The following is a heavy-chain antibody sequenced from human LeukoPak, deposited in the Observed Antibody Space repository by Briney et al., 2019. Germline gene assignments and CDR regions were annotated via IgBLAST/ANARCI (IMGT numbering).Heavy chain of an antibody. D-gene: IGHD6-19*01. J-gene: IGHJ4*02. CDR3: ASSPIAVALPSY. CDR2: IEEDGSQQ. CDR1: GLSFSSYW. Sequence: GGSLRLSCAASGLSFSSYWMSWVRQAPGKGLEWVANIEEDGSQQFYVDSVKGRFTISRDNAKKSLYLQMNSLRVEDTGVYYCASSPIAVALPSYWGQGALVTVSS. V-gene: IGHV3-7*01.